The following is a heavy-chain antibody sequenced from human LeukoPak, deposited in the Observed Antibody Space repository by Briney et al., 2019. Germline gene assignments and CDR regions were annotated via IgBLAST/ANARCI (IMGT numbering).Heavy chain of an antibody. Sequence: GGSLRLFCAASGFTFSSYGMHWVRQAPGKGLEWVAVIWYDGSNKYYADSVKGRFTISRDNSKNTLYLQMNSLRAEDTAVYYCARDGYSSGWYPGGYYYYYGMDVWGQGTTVTVSS. CDR3: ARDGYSSGWYPGGYYYYYGMDV. CDR1: GFTFSSYG. J-gene: IGHJ6*02. CDR2: IWYDGSNK. D-gene: IGHD6-19*01. V-gene: IGHV3-33*01.